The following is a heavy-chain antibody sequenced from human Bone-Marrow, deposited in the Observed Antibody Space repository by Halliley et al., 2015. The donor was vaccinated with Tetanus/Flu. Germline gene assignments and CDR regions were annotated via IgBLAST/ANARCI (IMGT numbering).Heavy chain of an antibody. J-gene: IGHJ4*02. CDR2: ISISGSMI. V-gene: IGHV3-48*03. Sequence: SLRLSCAASGFTFRSFEMNWVRLAPGKGLEWVSYISISGSMIYYKDSVKGRFTISRDNSRKTLYLQMNSLRAEDTATYYCARNAPLPDEYPWGTNRPQIDYWGQGTLVTVSS. D-gene: IGHD3-16*02. CDR3: ARNAPLPDEYPWGTNRPQIDY. CDR1: GFTFRSFE.